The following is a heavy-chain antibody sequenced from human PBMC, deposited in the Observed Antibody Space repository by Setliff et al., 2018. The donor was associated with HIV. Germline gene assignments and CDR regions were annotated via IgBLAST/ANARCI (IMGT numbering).Heavy chain of an antibody. Sequence: ASVKVSCKPSGQSFTNYDIHWLRRASGQGLEWMGWMNPKSGVSGSALKFHDRVTMTRDTSTLTLYMELSSLTSEDTAVYYCARATAVGGVIITGGLDVWGQGTTVTVSS. CDR2: MNPKSGVS. D-gene: IGHD3-16*02. V-gene: IGHV1-8*01. J-gene: IGHJ6*02. CDR1: GQSFTNYD. CDR3: ARATAVGGVIITGGLDV.